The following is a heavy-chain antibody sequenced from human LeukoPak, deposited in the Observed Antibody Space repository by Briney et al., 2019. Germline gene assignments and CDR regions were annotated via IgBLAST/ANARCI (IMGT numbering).Heavy chain of an antibody. Sequence: GGSLRLSCAASGFTFYDYGMSWVRQAPGKGLEWVSGSNWNGASKGYADSVKGRFTISRDNAKKSVYLQMNSLRAEDTALYYCVRDAGGVFDYWSQGTLVTVSS. CDR2: SNWNGASK. CDR1: GFTFYDYG. CDR3: VRDAGGVFDY. J-gene: IGHJ4*02. V-gene: IGHV3-20*04. D-gene: IGHD3-10*01.